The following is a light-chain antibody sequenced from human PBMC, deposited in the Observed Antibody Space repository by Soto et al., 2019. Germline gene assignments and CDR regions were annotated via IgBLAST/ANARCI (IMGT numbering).Light chain of an antibody. V-gene: IGKV1-5*03. J-gene: IGKJ1*01. CDR1: QSFSSW. Sequence: DIQMKQSPSTLSASVGDRVTINGRASQSFSSWLAWYQQKPGKAPKVLIYKASSLESGVPSRFSGSGSGTEFTLTISSLQPDDFATYYCQQYNSYCTFGQGTKVEIK. CDR3: QQYNSYCT. CDR2: KAS.